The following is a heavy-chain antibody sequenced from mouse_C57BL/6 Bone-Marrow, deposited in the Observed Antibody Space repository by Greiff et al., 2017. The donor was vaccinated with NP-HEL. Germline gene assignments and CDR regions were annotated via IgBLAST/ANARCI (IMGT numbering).Heavy chain of an antibody. J-gene: IGHJ4*01. D-gene: IGHD1-2*01. V-gene: IGHV1-82*01. Sequence: QVQLQQSGPELVKPGASVKISCKASGYAFSSSWMNWVKQRPGKGLEWIGRIYPGDGDTNYNGKFKGKATLTADKSSSTAYMQLSSLTSEDSAVYFCARVILRPYAMDYWGQGTSVTVSS. CDR1: GYAFSSSW. CDR3: ARVILRPYAMDY. CDR2: IYPGDGDT.